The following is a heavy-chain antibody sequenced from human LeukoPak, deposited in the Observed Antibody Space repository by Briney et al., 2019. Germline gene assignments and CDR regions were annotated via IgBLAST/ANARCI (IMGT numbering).Heavy chain of an antibody. CDR1: GFTFSSYS. CDR2: ISSSSSYI. D-gene: IGHD3-3*01. V-gene: IGHV3-21*04. J-gene: IGHJ5*02. Sequence: GGSLRLSCAASGFTFSSYSMNWVRQAPGKGLEWVSSISSSSSYIYYADSVKGRFTISRDNAKNSLYLQMNSLRAEDTAVYYCARQVGGDSYYDFWSGYNWFDPWGQGTLVTVSS. CDR3: ARQVGGDSYYDFWSGYNWFDP.